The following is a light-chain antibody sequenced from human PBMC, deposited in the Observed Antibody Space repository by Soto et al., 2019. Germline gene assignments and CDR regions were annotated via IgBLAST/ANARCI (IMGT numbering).Light chain of an antibody. V-gene: IGKV3-15*01. Sequence: EIVMTQSPATLSVSPGERATLACRASESVSNNLAWYQQKFGQAPRLLIYHASTRATGIPARFSGSGSGTELTLTISSLQSEDLALYYCQQYNEWPLPFGGGTKVEIK. CDR1: ESVSNN. CDR3: QQYNEWPLP. J-gene: IGKJ4*01. CDR2: HAS.